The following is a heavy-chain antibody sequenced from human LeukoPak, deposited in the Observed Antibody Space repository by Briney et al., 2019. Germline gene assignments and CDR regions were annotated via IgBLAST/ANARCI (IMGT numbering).Heavy chain of an antibody. CDR1: GGSISSSSYY. CDR3: ARVSDWFDP. Sequence: SETLSLTCTVSGGSISSSSYYWGWIRQPPGKGLEWIGSIYYSGSTYYNPPLKSRVTISVDTSKNQFSLKLSSVTAADTAVYYCARVSDWFDPWGQGTLVTVSS. J-gene: IGHJ5*02. V-gene: IGHV4-39*01. CDR2: IYYSGST. D-gene: IGHD5/OR15-5a*01.